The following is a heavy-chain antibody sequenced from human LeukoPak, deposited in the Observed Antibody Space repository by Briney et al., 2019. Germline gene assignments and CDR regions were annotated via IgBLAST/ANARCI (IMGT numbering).Heavy chain of an antibody. Sequence: GGSLRLSCAASGLTVSLNHMSWVRQAPGKGLEWVSGLYSGDRTYYADSVKGRFTISRDNAKNSLYLQMNSLRAEDTAVYYCARGDTAMVDYYYYMDVWGKGTTVTISS. CDR1: GLTVSLNH. J-gene: IGHJ6*03. CDR2: LYSGDRT. V-gene: IGHV3-53*01. D-gene: IGHD5-18*01. CDR3: ARGDTAMVDYYYYMDV.